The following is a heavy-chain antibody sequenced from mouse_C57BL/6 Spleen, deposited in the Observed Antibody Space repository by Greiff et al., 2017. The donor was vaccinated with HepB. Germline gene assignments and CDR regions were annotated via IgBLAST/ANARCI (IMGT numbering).Heavy chain of an antibody. CDR2: INPSSGYT. CDR3: ASSADYYDYEGFAY. Sequence: VQLQQSGAELARPGASVKMSCKASGYTFTSYTMHWVKQRPGQGLEWIGYINPSSGYTKYNQKFKDKATLTADKSSSTAYMQLSSLTSEDSAVDYCASSADYYDYEGFAYWGQGTLVTVSA. D-gene: IGHD2-4*01. CDR1: GYTFTSYT. V-gene: IGHV1-4*01. J-gene: IGHJ3*01.